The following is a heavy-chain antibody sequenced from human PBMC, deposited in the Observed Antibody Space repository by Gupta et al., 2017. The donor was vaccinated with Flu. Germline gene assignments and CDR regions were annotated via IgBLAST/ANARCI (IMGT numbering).Heavy chain of an antibody. J-gene: IGHJ4*02. V-gene: IGHV1-46*01. CDR3: ARDLYGVSSGYYNRDGFDH. Sequence: QVQLVQSGAEVKKPGASVKVSCKASGYTFTSYYMHWVRQAPGQGLEWMGIINPSGGSTSYAQKFQARVTMTRDTSTSTVYMELSSLRSEDTAVYYCARDLYGVSSGYYNRDGFDHWGQGTLVTVSS. CDR2: INPSGGST. D-gene: IGHD3-22*01. CDR1: GYTFTSYY.